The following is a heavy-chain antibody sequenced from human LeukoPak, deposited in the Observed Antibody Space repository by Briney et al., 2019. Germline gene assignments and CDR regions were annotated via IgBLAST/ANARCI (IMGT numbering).Heavy chain of an antibody. CDR2: ISSSSSYI. V-gene: IGHV3-21*01. D-gene: IGHD4-17*01. J-gene: IGHJ4*02. CDR3: ARDLKTTVTTDFDY. Sequence: GGSLRLSCAASGFTFSSYSMNWVRQAPGKGLEWVSSISSSSSYIYYADSVKGRFTISRDNAKNSLYLQMNSLRAEDTAVYYCARDLKTTVTTDFDYWGQGTLVTVSS. CDR1: GFTFSSYS.